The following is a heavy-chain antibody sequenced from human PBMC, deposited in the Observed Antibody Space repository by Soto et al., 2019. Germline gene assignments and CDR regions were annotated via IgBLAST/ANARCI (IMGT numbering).Heavy chain of an antibody. CDR3: ARKRGARPYFVY. D-gene: IGHD3-10*01. V-gene: IGHV1-69*13. J-gene: IGHJ4*02. CDR1: GTTFSSYA. CDR2: IIPIFGTA. Sequence: VTSVKISCKASGTTFSSYAISWVRRAPGQGLEWMGGIIPIFGTAYYAQKFQGRVTITADESTSTAYLDLSSLTSEDTAVYYCARKRGARPYFVYWGQGTLVTVSS.